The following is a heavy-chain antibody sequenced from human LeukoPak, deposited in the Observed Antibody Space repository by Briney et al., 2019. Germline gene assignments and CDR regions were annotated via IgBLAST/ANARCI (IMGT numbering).Heavy chain of an antibody. D-gene: IGHD1-26*01. Sequence: LPGGSLRLSCAASGFTFSSYAMSWVRQAPGKGLEWVSAISGSGGSTYYADSVKGRFTISRDNSKNTLYLQMNSLRAEDTAVYYCANHPPRFGSYSAYWGQGTLVTVSS. J-gene: IGHJ4*02. V-gene: IGHV3-23*01. CDR1: GFTFSSYA. CDR3: ANHPPRFGSYSAY. CDR2: ISGSGGST.